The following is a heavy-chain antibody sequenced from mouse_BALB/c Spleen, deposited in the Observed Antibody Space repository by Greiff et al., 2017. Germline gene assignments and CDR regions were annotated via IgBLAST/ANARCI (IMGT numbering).Heavy chain of an antibody. CDR2: INPSSGYT. CDR3: ARSGDDYDEAY. CDR1: GYTFTSYT. V-gene: IGHV1-4*01. J-gene: IGHJ3*01. D-gene: IGHD2-4*01. Sequence: VKLVESGAELARPGASVKMSCKASGYTFTSYTMHWVKQRPGQGLEWIGYINPSSGYTNYNQKFKDKATLTADKSSSTAYMQLSSLTSEDSAVYYCARSGDDYDEAYWGQGTLVTVSA.